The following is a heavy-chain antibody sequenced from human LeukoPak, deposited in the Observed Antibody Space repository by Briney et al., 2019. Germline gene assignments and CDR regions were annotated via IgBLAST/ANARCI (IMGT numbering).Heavy chain of an antibody. D-gene: IGHD3-16*02. J-gene: IGHJ4*02. CDR3: AKVSGFKITFGGVID. Sequence: TGGSLRLSCAASGFTFSNYGMHCVRQAPGKGLEWVAVISYDGSNKYYAESVKGRFTISRDNSKNTLYLQMNSLRAEDTAVFYCAKVSGFKITFGGVIDWGQGTPVTVSS. CDR1: GFTFSNYG. CDR2: ISYDGSNK. V-gene: IGHV3-30*18.